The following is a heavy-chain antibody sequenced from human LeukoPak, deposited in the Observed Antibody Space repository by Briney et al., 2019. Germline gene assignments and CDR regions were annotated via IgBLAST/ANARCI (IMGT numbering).Heavy chain of an antibody. Sequence: GGSLRLSCAASGFTFSDYYMNWIRQAPGKGLEWVSYISSSGSTIYYADSVKGRFTISRDNAKNSLYLQMNSLRAEDTAVYYCARDGYCSGGSCYSGGTSPIDYWGQGTLVTVSS. CDR2: ISSSGSTI. D-gene: IGHD2-15*01. V-gene: IGHV3-11*04. J-gene: IGHJ4*02. CDR1: GFTFSDYY. CDR3: ARDGYCSGGSCYSGGTSPIDY.